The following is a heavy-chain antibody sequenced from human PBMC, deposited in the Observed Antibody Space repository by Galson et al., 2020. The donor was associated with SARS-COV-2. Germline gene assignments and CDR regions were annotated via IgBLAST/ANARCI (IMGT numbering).Heavy chain of an antibody. CDR2: ISPSGSAM. V-gene: IGHV3-48*02. D-gene: IGHD2-15*01. Sequence: GSLRLSCAASGFTFGTYTMAWVRQAPGKGLEWVSHISPSGSAMYHADSVKGPFTISRDNAKNSLYLQMNSLRDEDTAVYYCARVAYCSGANCYPHDYWGQGTLVTVSS. J-gene: IGHJ4*02. CDR1: GFTFGTYT. CDR3: ARVAYCSGANCYPHDY.